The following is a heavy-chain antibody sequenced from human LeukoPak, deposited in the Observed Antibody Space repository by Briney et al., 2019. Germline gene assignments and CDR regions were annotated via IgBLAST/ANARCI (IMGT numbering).Heavy chain of an antibody. V-gene: IGHV3-30*04. J-gene: IGHJ4*02. CDR1: GFTFSSYL. CDR3: AKDGVDGDYESVYFDY. D-gene: IGHD4-17*01. Sequence: GGSLRLSCAASGFTFSSYLMHWVRLAPGKGLEWVAVISSDGSNTYYADSVKGRFTISRDNSKNTLYLQMNSLRAEDTAVYYCAKDGVDGDYESVYFDYWGQGTLVTVSS. CDR2: ISSDGSNT.